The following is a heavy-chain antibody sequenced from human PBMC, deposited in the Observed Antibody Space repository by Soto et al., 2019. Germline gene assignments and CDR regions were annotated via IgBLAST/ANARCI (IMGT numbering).Heavy chain of an antibody. CDR1: GFTFSSYA. CDR3: AGDPFYYASGF. D-gene: IGHD3-10*01. Sequence: EVQLLESGGGLVQPGGSLSLSFAASGFTFSSYAMSWVRQAPGKGLEWVSAISGSGGSTYYADSVKGRFTISRDNAKNSLYLQMNSLRAEDTAVYYCAGDPFYYASGFWGRGTLVTVSS. V-gene: IGHV3-23*01. J-gene: IGHJ4*02. CDR2: ISGSGGST.